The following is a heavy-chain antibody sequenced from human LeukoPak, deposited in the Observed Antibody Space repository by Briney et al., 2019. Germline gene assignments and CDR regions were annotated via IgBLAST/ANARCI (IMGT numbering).Heavy chain of an antibody. D-gene: IGHD2-2*01. V-gene: IGHV3-23*01. CDR1: GFTFSSYV. CDR2: ISDSGGGT. Sequence: RGSLRLSCAASGFTFSSYVMSWVRQAPGKGLEGVSLISDSGGGTYYADSVKGRFTISRDNSKSTLYLQMNSLRAEDTAVYYCAKAYCSSTNCYSPGSWGQGTLVTVSS. CDR3: AKAYCSSTNCYSPGS. J-gene: IGHJ5*02.